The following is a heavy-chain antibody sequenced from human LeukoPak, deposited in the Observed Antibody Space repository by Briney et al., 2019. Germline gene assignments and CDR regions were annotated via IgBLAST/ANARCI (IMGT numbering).Heavy chain of an antibody. CDR1: GYSFGIFG. J-gene: IGHJ5*02. Sequence: GASVKVSCKASGYSFGIFGVSWVRQAPGQGLEWMGWISANNSNTNYAQKFQGRVTMTTDTSTSTAYMELRSLRSDDTAIYYCARVGVVVPAAWFDPWGQGTLVTVSS. V-gene: IGHV1-18*01. D-gene: IGHD2-2*01. CDR3: ARVGVVVPAAWFDP. CDR2: ISANNSNT.